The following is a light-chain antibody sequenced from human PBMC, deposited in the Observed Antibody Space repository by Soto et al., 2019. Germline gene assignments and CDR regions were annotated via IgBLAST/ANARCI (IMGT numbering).Light chain of an antibody. CDR2: YVT. Sequence: QSVLTQPRSVSGSPGQSVTISCTGISSDLVSWYQHYPGKAPKLIIYYVTQRPSGVPDRFSGSKSGNTASLTISGLQAEDEADYYCCSSPGTITWVFGGGTKLTVL. CDR1: SSDL. J-gene: IGLJ3*02. CDR3: CSSPGTITWV. V-gene: IGLV2-11*01.